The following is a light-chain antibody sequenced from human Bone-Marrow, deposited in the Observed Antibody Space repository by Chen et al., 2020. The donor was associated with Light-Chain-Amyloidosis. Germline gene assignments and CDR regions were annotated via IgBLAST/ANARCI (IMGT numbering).Light chain of an antibody. CDR1: SSDVGGDNH. Sequence: QSALTQPASVSGSPGQSITISFTRTSSDVGGDNHVSWYQQHPDKAPKLMIYEVTNRPSWVPDRFSGSKSDNTASLTISGLQTEDEADYFCSSYTITNTLVFGSGTRVTVL. J-gene: IGLJ1*01. CDR2: EVT. CDR3: SSYTITNTLV. V-gene: IGLV2-14*01.